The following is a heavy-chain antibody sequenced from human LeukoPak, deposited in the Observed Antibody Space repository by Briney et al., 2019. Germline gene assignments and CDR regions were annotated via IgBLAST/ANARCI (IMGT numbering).Heavy chain of an antibody. CDR1: GFTLGEYA. CDR3: TKYSGSIDF. J-gene: IGHJ4*02. Sequence: GVSQRLACTSSGFTLGEYAMSWVRQSPGKGLEWVAFIRSKAYGGTTEYAASVRCRFNISRDDSKSIAYLQMNSLKTEDTAVYYCTKYSGSIDFWGQGTRVTVSS. D-gene: IGHD5-18*01. CDR2: IRSKAYGGTT. V-gene: IGHV3-49*04.